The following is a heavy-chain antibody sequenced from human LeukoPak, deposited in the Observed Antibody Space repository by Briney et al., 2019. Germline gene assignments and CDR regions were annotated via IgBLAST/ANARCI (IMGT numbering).Heavy chain of an antibody. CDR2: VSYSGST. D-gene: IGHD5-18*01. J-gene: IGHJ4*02. Sequence: SETLSLTCTVSDGSIRSYYWSWVRQPPGKGLEWIGYVSYSGSTDYNPSLKSRVIISIDTSKNQFSLRLSSVTAADTAVYYCARENDRYGRIDYWGQGTQVTVSS. CDR3: ARENDRYGRIDY. V-gene: IGHV4-59*01. CDR1: DGSIRSYY.